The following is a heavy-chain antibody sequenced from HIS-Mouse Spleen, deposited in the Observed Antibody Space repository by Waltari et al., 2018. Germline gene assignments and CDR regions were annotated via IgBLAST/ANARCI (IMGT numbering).Heavy chain of an antibody. Sequence: QVQLVQSGAEVKKPGSSVKVSCKASGGTFSSYAISWVRQAPGQWLEWMGRIHPSLGIANCAQKCQGRVTITADKSTSTAYMELSSLRSEDTAVYYCAREALTGDTTLTGYFDYWGQGTLVTVSS. D-gene: IGHD7-27*01. CDR1: GGTFSSYA. CDR3: AREALTGDTTLTGYFDY. J-gene: IGHJ4*02. V-gene: IGHV1-69*04. CDR2: IHPSLGIA.